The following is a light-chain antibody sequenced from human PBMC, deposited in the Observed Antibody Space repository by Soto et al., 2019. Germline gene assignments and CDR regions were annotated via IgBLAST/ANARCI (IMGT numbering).Light chain of an antibody. Sequence: EIVLTQSPGTLSLSPGERATLSCRASQSVSSSYLAWYQQKPGQAPRLLIYGASSSATGIPDRFSGSGSGTDFTISISRMETEDFEEYYCQQYGSSPRTFGQGTNVEIK. CDR2: GAS. J-gene: IGKJ1*01. CDR1: QSVSSSY. V-gene: IGKV3-20*01. CDR3: QQYGSSPRT.